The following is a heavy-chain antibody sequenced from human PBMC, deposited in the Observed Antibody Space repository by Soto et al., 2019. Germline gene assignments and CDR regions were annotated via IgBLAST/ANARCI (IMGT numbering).Heavy chain of an antibody. CDR1: GGSISSYY. CDR3: ARAPNGPITMVRGVIAHYYGMDV. J-gene: IGHJ6*02. Sequence: SETLSLTCTVSGGSISSYYWSWIRQPPGKGLEWIGYIHYSGSTNYNPSLKSRVTISVDTSKNQFSLKLSSVTAADTAVYYCARAPNGPITMVRGVIAHYYGMDVWGQGTTVTVSS. CDR2: IHYSGST. D-gene: IGHD3-10*01. V-gene: IGHV4-59*01.